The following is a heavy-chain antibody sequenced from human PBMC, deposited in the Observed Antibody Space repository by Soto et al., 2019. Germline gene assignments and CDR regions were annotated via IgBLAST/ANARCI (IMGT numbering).Heavy chain of an antibody. CDR1: GGSISSSYW. D-gene: IGHD6-13*01. Sequence: QVQLQESGPGLVKPSGTLSLTCAVSGGSISSSYWWSWVRQPPGKGLEWIGEIYHSGSTNYNPSLKSRVTTSVNKSKNQFSLKLSSVTAADTAVYYCARGSSWGRFDPWGQGTLVTVSS. CDR3: ARGSSWGRFDP. J-gene: IGHJ5*02. V-gene: IGHV4-4*02. CDR2: IYHSGST.